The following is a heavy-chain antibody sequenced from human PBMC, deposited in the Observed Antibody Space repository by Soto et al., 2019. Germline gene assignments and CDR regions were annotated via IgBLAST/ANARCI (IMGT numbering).Heavy chain of an antibody. V-gene: IGHV5-51*01. CDR1: GYSFANYW. CDR2: IYPADSDT. Sequence: GESLKISCKASGYSFANYWIAWVRQMPGKGLEWMGIIYPADSDTKYSPSFQGQVTISADKSISTAYLQWNSLKASDTAMYYCARGGREHYGMAFWGQGSSVTVSS. J-gene: IGHJ6*02. D-gene: IGHD1-26*01. CDR3: ARGGREHYGMAF.